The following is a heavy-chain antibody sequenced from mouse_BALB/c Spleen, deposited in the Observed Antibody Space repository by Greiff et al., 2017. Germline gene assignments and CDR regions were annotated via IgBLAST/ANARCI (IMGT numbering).Heavy chain of an antibody. D-gene: IGHD4-1*01. CDR1: GFNIKDYY. CDR2: IDPENGDT. Sequence: VQLKQSGAELVRSGASVKLSCTASGFNIKDYYMHWVKQRPEQGLEWIGWIDPENGDTEYAPKFQGKATMTAETSSNTAYLQLSSLTSEDTAVYYCNLGRYYAMDYWGQGTSVTVSS. CDR3: NLGRYYAMDY. J-gene: IGHJ4*01. V-gene: IGHV14-4*02.